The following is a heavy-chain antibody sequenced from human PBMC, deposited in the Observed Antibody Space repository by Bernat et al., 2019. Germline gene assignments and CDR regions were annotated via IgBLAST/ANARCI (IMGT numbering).Heavy chain of an antibody. CDR2: ISWNSDSI. D-gene: IGHD2-15*01. J-gene: IGHJ4*02. CDR1: GFTFDDYA. V-gene: IGHV3-9*01. Sequence: EVQLVESGGGLVQPGRSLRLSCAASGFTFDDYAMHWVRQAPGKGLEWVSAISWNSDSIGYADSVKGRFTISRDNAKNSLYLQMNSLGAEDTALYYCAKENQWSLDYWGQGTLVTVSS. CDR3: AKENQWSLDY.